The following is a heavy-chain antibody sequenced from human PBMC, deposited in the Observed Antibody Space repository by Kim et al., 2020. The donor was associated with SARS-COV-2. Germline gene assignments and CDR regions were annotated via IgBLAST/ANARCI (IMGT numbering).Heavy chain of an antibody. CDR3: ARDPMGYYDFWSGYSATTYYSYYGMDV. V-gene: IGHV1-18*01. J-gene: IGHJ6*02. CDR1: GYTFTSYG. Sequence: ASVKVSCKASGYTFTSYGISWVRQAPGQGLEWMGWISAYNGNTNYAQKLQGRVTMTTDTSTSTAYMELRSLRSDDTAVYYCARDPMGYYDFWSGYSATTYYSYYGMDVSGQGTPVTVSS. CDR2: ISAYNGNT. D-gene: IGHD3-3*01.